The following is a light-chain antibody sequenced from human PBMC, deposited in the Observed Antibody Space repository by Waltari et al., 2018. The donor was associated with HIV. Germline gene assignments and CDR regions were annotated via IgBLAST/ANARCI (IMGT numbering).Light chain of an antibody. CDR2: SAS. CDR3: LQHNNFPRT. Sequence: DIQMTQSPSSLSASVGDRVTITCRASQDIRSGLGWYQQRPGSAPKRLVYSASTLQSGVPSRFSGSGSGTEFTLTISSLQPEDFTTYYCLQHNNFPRTFGQGTKVEVK. V-gene: IGKV1-17*01. CDR1: QDIRSG. J-gene: IGKJ1*01.